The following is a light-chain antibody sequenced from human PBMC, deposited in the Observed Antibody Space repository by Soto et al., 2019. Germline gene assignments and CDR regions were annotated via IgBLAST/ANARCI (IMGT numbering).Light chain of an antibody. V-gene: IGKV3-11*01. J-gene: IGKJ2*01. Sequence: EIVLTQSPATLSLSPGERATLSCRASQSVSNYLAWYQQKPVQAPRLLIYGASNRATGIPARFTGSVSGTDFTLTISSLEPEDFAVYYCQHRREWPLTFGQGTKLEIK. CDR2: GAS. CDR1: QSVSNY. CDR3: QHRREWPLT.